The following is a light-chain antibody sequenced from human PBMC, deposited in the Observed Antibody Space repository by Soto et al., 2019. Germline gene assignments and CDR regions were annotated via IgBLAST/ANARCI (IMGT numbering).Light chain of an antibody. CDR1: QTVSSNY. Sequence: EIVLTQTPGTLSLSPGERATLSCRASQTVSSNYLAWFQQKGGQAPRLLIFGASSRAAGIPDRFSGSVSGTDFILTIGRLEREDFAVYYCRHYGRSWTSGRGTKVVI. V-gene: IGKV3-20*01. CDR2: GAS. J-gene: IGKJ1*01. CDR3: RHYGRSWT.